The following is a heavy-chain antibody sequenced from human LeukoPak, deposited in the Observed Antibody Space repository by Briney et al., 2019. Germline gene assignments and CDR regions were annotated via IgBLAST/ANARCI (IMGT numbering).Heavy chain of an antibody. J-gene: IGHJ4*02. D-gene: IGHD5-18*01. CDR2: INAGNGNT. V-gene: IGHV1-3*03. Sequence: ASVKVSCKASGYTFTSYAMHWVRQAPGQRLEWMGWINAGNGNTKYSQEFQGRVTITRDTSASTAYMELSSLRSEDTAVYYCARGPAWGYSSPYYFDYWGQGTLVTVSS. CDR1: GYTFTSYA. CDR3: ARGPAWGYSSPYYFDY.